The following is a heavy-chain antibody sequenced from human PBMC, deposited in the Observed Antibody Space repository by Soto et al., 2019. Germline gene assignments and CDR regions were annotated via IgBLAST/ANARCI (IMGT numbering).Heavy chain of an antibody. V-gene: IGHV5-51*01. CDR2: IYPGDSDT. CDR3: ARSEEYGMDV. Sequence: VESLTISCKGSGYSFTSYCIVWVRQMPGKGLEWMGIIYPGDSDTRYSPSFQGQVTISADKSISTAYLQWSSLKASDTSMYYCARSEEYGMDVWGQGTTVTVSS. CDR1: GYSFTSYC. J-gene: IGHJ6*01.